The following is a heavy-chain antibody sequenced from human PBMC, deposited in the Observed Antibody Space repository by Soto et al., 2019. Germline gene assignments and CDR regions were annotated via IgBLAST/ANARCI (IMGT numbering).Heavy chain of an antibody. V-gene: IGHV4-4*07. Sequence: SETLSLTCSVSGGSISSYYWSWIRQPAGKGLEWIGRIYTSGSTNYNPSLKSRVTMSVDTSKNQFSLKLSSVTAADTAVYYCASWASSSHYYYGMDVWGQGTTVTVSS. J-gene: IGHJ6*02. CDR1: GGSISSYY. D-gene: IGHD6-6*01. CDR2: IYTSGST. CDR3: ASWASSSHYYYGMDV.